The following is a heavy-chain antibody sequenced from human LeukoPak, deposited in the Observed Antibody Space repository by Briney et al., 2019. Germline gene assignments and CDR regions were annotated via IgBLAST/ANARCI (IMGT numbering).Heavy chain of an antibody. CDR3: AKSSYSIFDY. V-gene: IGHV4-59*10. Sequence: SETLSLTCAVYGGSFSSYYWSWIRQPAGKGLEWIGRIYTSGSTNYNPSLTSRVTISVDTSKNQFSLKLSSVTAADTAVYYCAKSSYSIFDYWGQGTLVTVSS. D-gene: IGHD5-18*01. CDR1: GGSFSSYY. J-gene: IGHJ4*02. CDR2: IYTSGST.